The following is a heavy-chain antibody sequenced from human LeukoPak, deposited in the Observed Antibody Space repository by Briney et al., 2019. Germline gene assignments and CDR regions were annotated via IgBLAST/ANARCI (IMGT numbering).Heavy chain of an antibody. CDR3: VKDAWGSGSYWCAYDV. J-gene: IGHJ3*01. CDR2: VANHGRST. Sequence: GGSLRLSCAASGFTFSNYGMSWVRQAPGKGLEWVSAVANHGRSTYYIDSVKGRFTISRDDSKNTLYLQLNSLRAEDTAMYYCVKDAWGSGSYWCAYDVWGQGTMVTVSS. D-gene: IGHD3-10*01. V-gene: IGHV3-23*01. CDR1: GFTFSNYG.